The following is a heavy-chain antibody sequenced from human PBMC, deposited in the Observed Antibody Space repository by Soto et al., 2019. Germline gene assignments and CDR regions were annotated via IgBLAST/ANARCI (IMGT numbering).Heavy chain of an antibody. CDR2: INSGNDNT. J-gene: IGHJ4*02. CDR1: GYTFSSSA. D-gene: IGHD5-12*01. CDR3: ARDEGVASGN. Sequence: QVQLVQSGAEVKKPGASVKVSCKASGYTFSSSAMHWVRQAPGQRLEWMGWINSGNDNTKYSQKFKDRVTITRDTSVSTAYMELSSLTSEDTAVYYCARDEGVASGNWGQGTLVTVSS. V-gene: IGHV1-3*04.